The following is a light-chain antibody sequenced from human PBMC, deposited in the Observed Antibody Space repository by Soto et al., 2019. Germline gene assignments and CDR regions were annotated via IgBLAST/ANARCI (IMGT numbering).Light chain of an antibody. J-gene: IGKJ2*01. Sequence: EIFLTQSPGTLSLSPGERATLSCRASESVNSKFFAWYQQKPGQTPRLLIYGATNRATGIPDRFSGNYSGTDFTLTISGLEPEDFAVYYCQQYVTALYTFGQGTKLEIK. V-gene: IGKV3-20*01. CDR3: QQYVTALYT. CDR2: GAT. CDR1: ESVNSKF.